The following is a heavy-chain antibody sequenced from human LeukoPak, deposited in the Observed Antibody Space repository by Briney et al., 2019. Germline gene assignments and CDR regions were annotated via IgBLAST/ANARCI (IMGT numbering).Heavy chain of an antibody. CDR3: ARDALRDGYNYYFDY. CDR1: GGTFSSYA. V-gene: IGHV1-69*01. D-gene: IGHD5-24*01. CDR2: IIPIFGTA. J-gene: IGHJ4*02. Sequence: SVKVSCKASGGTFSSYAISWVRQAPGQGLEWMGGIIPIFGTANYAQKFQGRVTITADESTSTAYMELSSLRSEDTAVYCCARDALRDGYNYYFDYWGQGTLVTVSS.